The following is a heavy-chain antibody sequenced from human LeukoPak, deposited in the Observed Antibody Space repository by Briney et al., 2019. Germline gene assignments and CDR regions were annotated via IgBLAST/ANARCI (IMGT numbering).Heavy chain of an antibody. V-gene: IGHV4-59*01. Sequence: PSETPSLTCTVSGGSISSYYWSWIRQPPGKGLEWIGYIYYSGSTNYNPSLKSRVTISVDTSKNQFSLKLSSVTAADTAVYYCARTPAGGVSYYSSGYYSNWFDPWGQGTLVTVSS. CDR1: GGSISSYY. J-gene: IGHJ5*02. CDR3: ARTPAGGVSYYSSGYYSNWFDP. CDR2: IYYSGST. D-gene: IGHD3-22*01.